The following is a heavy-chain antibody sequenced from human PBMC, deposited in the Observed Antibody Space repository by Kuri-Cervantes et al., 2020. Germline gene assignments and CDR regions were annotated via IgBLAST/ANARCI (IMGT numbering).Heavy chain of an antibody. D-gene: IGHD4-17*01. CDR1: GFTFSSYW. CDR2: IKQDGSEK. J-gene: IGHJ6*03. CDR3: AGVEVTTNYYYYMDV. Sequence: GGSLRLSCAASGFTFSSYWMSWVRQAPGKGLEWVANIKQDGSEKYYVDSVKGRFTISRDNAKNSLYLQMNSLRAEDTAVYYCAGVEVTTNYYYYMDVWGKGTTVTVSS. V-gene: IGHV3-7*01.